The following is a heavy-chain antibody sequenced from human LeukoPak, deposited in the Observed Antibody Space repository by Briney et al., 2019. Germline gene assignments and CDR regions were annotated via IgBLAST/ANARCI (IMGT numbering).Heavy chain of an antibody. D-gene: IGHD1-26*01. Sequence: GGSLRLSCAASGFTVSSNYMSWIRQAPGEGLEWVSVIYSGDSTYYADSVKGRFSISRDNSKNKLYLQMNSLRAEDTALYYCARVGSGSYFRAFDIWGQGTKVTVSS. CDR1: GFTVSSNY. CDR2: IYSGDST. CDR3: ARVGSGSYFRAFDI. V-gene: IGHV3-66*01. J-gene: IGHJ3*02.